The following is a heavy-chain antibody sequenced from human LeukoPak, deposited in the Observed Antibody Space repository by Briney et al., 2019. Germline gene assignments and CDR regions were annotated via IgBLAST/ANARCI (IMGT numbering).Heavy chain of an antibody. J-gene: IGHJ5*02. D-gene: IGHD1-7*01. CDR3: ARVWYNWNYGWFDP. V-gene: IGHV1-2*02. Sequence: ASVKVSCKASGYTFTGYYMHWVRQAPGQGLEWMGWINPNSGGTNSAQKFQGRVTMTRDTSISTAYMELSRLRSDDTAVYYCARVWYNWNYGWFDPWGQGTLVTVSS. CDR2: INPNSGGT. CDR1: GYTFTGYY.